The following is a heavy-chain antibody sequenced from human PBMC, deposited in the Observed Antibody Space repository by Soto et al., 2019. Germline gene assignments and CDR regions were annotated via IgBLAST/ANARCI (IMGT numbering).Heavy chain of an antibody. CDR1: GFTFSSYW. D-gene: IGHD6-13*01. Sequence: VQLVQSGGGLVQPGGSLRLSCAASGFTFSSYWMSWVGQAPGKGLDWVANIKQDGSEKYYVDSVKGRFTISRDNAKNSLYLQMNSLRAEDTAVYYCARIAAAGARPFYYFDYWGQGNLVNVSS. V-gene: IGHV3-7*03. J-gene: IGHJ4*02. CDR2: IKQDGSEK. CDR3: ARIAAAGARPFYYFDY.